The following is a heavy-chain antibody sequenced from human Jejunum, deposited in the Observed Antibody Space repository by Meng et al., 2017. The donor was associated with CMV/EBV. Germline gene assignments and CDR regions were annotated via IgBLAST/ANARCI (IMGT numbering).Heavy chain of an antibody. V-gene: IGHV1-46*01. CDR3: ARLIWGMGNGYYQDNWFDP. D-gene: IGHD3-3*01. CDR2: INPNSGSP. J-gene: IGHJ5*02. Sequence: NYYMHWVRQAPGQGLEWMGMINPNSGSPTYAQKFQGRVTLTRDTSTSTVYMELSSLRSEDTAVYYCARLIWGMGNGYYQDNWFDPWGQGTLVTVSS. CDR1: NYY.